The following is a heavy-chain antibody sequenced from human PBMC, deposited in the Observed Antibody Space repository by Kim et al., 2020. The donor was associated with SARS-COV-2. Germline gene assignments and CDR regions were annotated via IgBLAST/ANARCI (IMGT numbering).Heavy chain of an antibody. D-gene: IGHD5-18*01. CDR2: ISSSGSTI. V-gene: IGHV3-48*03. CDR3: ARDRYSYGSGYFDY. J-gene: IGHJ4*02. CDR1: GFTFSSYE. Sequence: GGSLRLSCAASGFTFSSYEMNWVRQAPGKGLEWVSYISSSGSTIYYADSVKGRFTISRDNAKNSLYLQMNSLRAEDTAVYYCARDRYSYGSGYFDYWGQGTLVTVSS.